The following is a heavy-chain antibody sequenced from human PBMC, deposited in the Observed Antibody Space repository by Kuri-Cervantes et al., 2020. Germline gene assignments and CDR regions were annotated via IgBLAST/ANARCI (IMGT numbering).Heavy chain of an antibody. D-gene: IGHD1-26*01. CDR1: GGSFSGYY. Sequence: SQTLSLTCAVYGGSFSGYYWSWIRQPPGKGLEWIGEINHSGSTNYNPSLKSRVTISVDTSKNQFSLKLSSVTPADTAVYYCAREGRSGGYYYYGMDVWGQGTTVTVSS. CDR2: INHSGST. CDR3: AREGRSGGYYYYGMDV. J-gene: IGHJ6*02. V-gene: IGHV4-34*01.